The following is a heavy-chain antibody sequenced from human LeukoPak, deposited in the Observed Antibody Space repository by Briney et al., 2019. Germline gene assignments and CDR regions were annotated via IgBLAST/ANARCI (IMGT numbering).Heavy chain of an antibody. D-gene: IGHD6-13*01. J-gene: IGHJ4*02. V-gene: IGHV3-74*01. CDR1: GFPVSNYW. CDR3: ARGYYSSSRFNS. Sequence: PGGSLRFACAASGFPVSNYWMHWVRQAPGKGLAWVSRVNSDGSTTNYADSVKGRFTISRDNAENTLYMRMNSLRPEDTAVYYCARGYYSSSRFNSWGQGTLVTVSS. CDR2: VNSDGSTT.